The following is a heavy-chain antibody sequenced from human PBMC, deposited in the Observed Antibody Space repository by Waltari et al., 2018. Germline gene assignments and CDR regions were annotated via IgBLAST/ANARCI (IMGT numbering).Heavy chain of an antibody. D-gene: IGHD3-22*01. CDR1: GFTFGSYT. CDR2: ISYDGGNE. CDR3: AGDINSGYYYFEY. J-gene: IGHJ4*02. Sequence: QVHLVESGGGVVQHGRSLRLSCAASGFTFGSYTMHWVRQAPGNGLEWVALISYDGGNEYYADSVRGRFTISRDNSKNTLYLQMNSLRPEDTAVYSCAGDINSGYYYFEYWGQGTPVTVSS. V-gene: IGHV3-30-3*01.